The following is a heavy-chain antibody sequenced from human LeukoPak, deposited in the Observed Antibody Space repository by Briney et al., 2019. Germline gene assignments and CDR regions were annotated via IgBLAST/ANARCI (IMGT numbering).Heavy chain of an antibody. J-gene: IGHJ4*02. CDR3: ARGYSSDN. CDR2: ISYDGSNK. D-gene: IGHD2-21*01. V-gene: IGHV3-30*03. CDR1: GFTFSSYG. Sequence: GRSLRLSCAASGFTFSSYGMHWVRQAPGKGLEWVAVISYDGSNKYYADSVKGRFTISRDNSKNTLNLQMNSLRAEDAAVYYCARGYSSDNWSQGTLVTVSS.